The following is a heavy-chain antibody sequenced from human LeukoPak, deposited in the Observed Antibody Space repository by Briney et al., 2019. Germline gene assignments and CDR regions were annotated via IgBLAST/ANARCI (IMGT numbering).Heavy chain of an antibody. CDR2: ISPYNGNT. D-gene: IGHD3-22*01. Sequence: GASVKVSFKASGYMFTSYAISWVRQAPGQGLEWMGWISPYNGNTNYAQKLQGRVTMTTDTSTTTAYMELRSLRSDDTAIYYCARHPYYDSRGYYVYWGQGTLVTVSS. J-gene: IGHJ4*02. V-gene: IGHV1-18*01. CDR3: ARHPYYDSRGYYVY. CDR1: GYMFTSYA.